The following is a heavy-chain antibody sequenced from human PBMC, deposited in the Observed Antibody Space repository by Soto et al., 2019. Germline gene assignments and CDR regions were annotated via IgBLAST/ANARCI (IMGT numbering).Heavy chain of an antibody. CDR1: GYTLTELS. CDR3: ATGSGCISTSCYYYGMDV. D-gene: IGHD2-2*01. CDR2: FDPEDGET. V-gene: IGHV1-24*01. J-gene: IGHJ6*02. Sequence: ASVKVSCKVSGYTLTELSMHWVRQAPGKGPEWMGGFDPEDGETIYAQKFQGRVTMTEDTSTDTAYMELSSLRSEDTAVYYCATGSGCISTSCYYYGMDVWGQGTTVTVSS.